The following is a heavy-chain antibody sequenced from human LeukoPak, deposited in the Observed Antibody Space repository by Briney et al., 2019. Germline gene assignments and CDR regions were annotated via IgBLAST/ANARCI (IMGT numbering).Heavy chain of an antibody. J-gene: IGHJ4*02. CDR3: ARGRRIQLWLSI. CDR1: GFTFSSYA. D-gene: IGHD5-18*01. Sequence: PGRSLRLSCAASGFTFSSYAMHWVRQAPGKGLEWVAVISYDGSNKYYADSVKGRFTISRDNSKNTLYLQMNSLRAEDTAVYYCARGRRIQLWLSIWGQGTLVTVPS. CDR2: ISYDGSNK. V-gene: IGHV3-30*04.